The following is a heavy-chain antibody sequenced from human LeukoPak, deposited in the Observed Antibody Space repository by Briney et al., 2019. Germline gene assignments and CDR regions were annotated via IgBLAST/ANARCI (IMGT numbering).Heavy chain of an antibody. CDR3: ARGVLQY. J-gene: IGHJ4*02. D-gene: IGHD4-11*01. Sequence: GGSLRLSCAASGFTFSSYAMHWVRQAPGKGLEWVAVISYDGSNKYYADSVKGRFTISRDNSKNTLYLQMNSLRAEDTAVYYCARGVLQYWGQGTLVTVSS. CDR1: GFTFSSYA. V-gene: IGHV3-30-3*01. CDR2: ISYDGSNK.